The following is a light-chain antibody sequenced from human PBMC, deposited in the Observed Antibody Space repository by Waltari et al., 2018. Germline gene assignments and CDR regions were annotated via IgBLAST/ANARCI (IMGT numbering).Light chain of an antibody. CDR3: SSYTSSSTLV. CDR1: NSAVGTYNY. Sequence: QSALTQPASVSVSPGQWITIPCPGSNSAVGTYNYVSWYQQPPGKAPKLMIYDVSKRPSGVSDRFSGSKSGNTASLTISGLQAEDEADYYCSSYTSSSTLVFGGGTKVTVL. V-gene: IGLV2-14*01. CDR2: DVS. J-gene: IGLJ3*02.